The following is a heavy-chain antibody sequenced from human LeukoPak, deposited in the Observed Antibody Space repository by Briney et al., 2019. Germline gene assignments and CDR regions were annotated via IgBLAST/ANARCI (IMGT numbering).Heavy chain of an antibody. V-gene: IGHV1-69*04. CDR3: ARDGRYCSGGSCPADY. CDR2: IIPILGIA. D-gene: IGHD2-15*01. Sequence: SVKVSCKASGGTFSSYAISWVRQAPGQGLEWMGRIIPILGIANYAQKFQGRVTITADKSTSTAYMELSSLRSEDTAVYYCARDGRYCSGGSCPADYWGQGTLVTVSS. CDR1: GGTFSSYA. J-gene: IGHJ4*02.